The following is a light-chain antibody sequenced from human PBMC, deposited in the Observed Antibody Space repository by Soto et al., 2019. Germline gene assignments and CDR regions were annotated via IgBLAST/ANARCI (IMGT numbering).Light chain of an antibody. CDR3: QQRSNWLT. V-gene: IGKV3-11*01. J-gene: IGKJ4*01. CDR2: DVS. CDR1: QIVSGY. Sequence: EIVLTQSPATLSLSPGERATLSCRANQIVSGYLAWYQQKPGQPPRLLIYDVSNRATGVPTRFSGSGSGTDFTLTISGLEPEDFAVYYCQQRSNWLTFGGGTKVEIK.